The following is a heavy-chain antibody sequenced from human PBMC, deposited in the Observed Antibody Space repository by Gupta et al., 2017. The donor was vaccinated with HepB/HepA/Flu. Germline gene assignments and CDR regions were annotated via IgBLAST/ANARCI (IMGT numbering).Heavy chain of an antibody. CDR1: GFTFSSYS. CDR3: ARDEIYSNYEGYYYYMDV. V-gene: IGHV3-21*01. Sequence: EVQLVESGGGLVKPGGSLRLSCAASGFTFSSYSMNWVRQAPGKGLEWVSSISSSSSYIYYADSVKGRFTISRDNAKNSLYLQINSLRAEDTAVYYCARDEIYSNYEGYYYYMDVWGKGTTVTVSS. CDR2: ISSSSSYI. D-gene: IGHD4-11*01. J-gene: IGHJ6*03.